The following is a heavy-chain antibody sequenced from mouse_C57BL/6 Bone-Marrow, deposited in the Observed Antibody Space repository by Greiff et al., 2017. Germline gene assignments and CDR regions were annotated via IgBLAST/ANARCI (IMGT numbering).Heavy chain of an antibody. V-gene: IGHV1-80*01. CDR3: ARGAY. CDR1: GYAFSSYW. Sequence: VQLQQSGAELVKPGASVKISCKASGYAFSSYWLNLVKQRPGKGLEWSGQSFPGDGDTNYNGKFKGKATLTADKAYSTAYMQLSSLTSEDSAVYFCARGAYWGQGTLVTVSA. J-gene: IGHJ3*01. CDR2: SFPGDGDT.